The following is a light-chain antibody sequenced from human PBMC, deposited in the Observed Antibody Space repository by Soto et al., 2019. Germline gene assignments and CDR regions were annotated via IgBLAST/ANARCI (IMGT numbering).Light chain of an antibody. V-gene: IGKV3-11*01. J-gene: IGKJ1*01. Sequence: EIVVAQSPASLSLSPGERASLSCRARQSIPLAIAWYQHKPGQAPRLLVFDACQRATGIPARFRGSGSAKDFTLYIRSREPEDLSAYYCQQRTDRPPWTLGQGNKVDIK. CDR3: QQRTDRPPWT. CDR1: QSIPLA. CDR2: DAC.